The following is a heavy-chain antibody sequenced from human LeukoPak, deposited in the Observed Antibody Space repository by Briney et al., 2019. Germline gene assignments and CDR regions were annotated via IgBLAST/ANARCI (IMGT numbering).Heavy chain of an antibody. Sequence: PGGSLRLSCVASGFTVSDNYMSWIRQAPGKGLQWVSIIYPDGRAFYADSVKHRLTISRNNSRNTLYLQQKSIIADDATAVYCWGGTMQNGVDHWGQRTLVTVSS. CDR1: GFTVSDNY. V-gene: IGHV3-53*01. CDR3: WGGTMQNGVDH. CDR2: IYPDGRA. D-gene: IGHD2-8*01. J-gene: IGHJ5*02.